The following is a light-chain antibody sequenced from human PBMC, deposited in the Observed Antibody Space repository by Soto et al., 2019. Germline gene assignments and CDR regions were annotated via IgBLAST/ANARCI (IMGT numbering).Light chain of an antibody. V-gene: IGKV3-15*01. CDR1: QSVSTN. CDR3: QQYDNRPQIT. J-gene: IGKJ3*01. CDR2: SAS. Sequence: ELVMTQSPATLSVSPGERATLSCRASQSVSTNLAWYQQKPGQSPRLLIYSASIRATGIPARFSGSGSGTEFTLSISSLQSEDLAVYYCQQYDNRPQITFGPGTKVEIK.